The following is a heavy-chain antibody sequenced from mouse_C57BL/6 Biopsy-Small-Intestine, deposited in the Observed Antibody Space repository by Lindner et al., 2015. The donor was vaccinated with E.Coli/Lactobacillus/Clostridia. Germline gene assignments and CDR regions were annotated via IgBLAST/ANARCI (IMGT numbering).Heavy chain of an antibody. CDR1: GYAFSSSW. V-gene: IGHV1-82*01. CDR2: IYPGDGDT. CDR3: ARTAGDAMDY. D-gene: IGHD3-2*01. Sequence: VQLQESGPELVKPGASVKISCKASGYAFSSSWMNWVKQRPGKGLEWIGRIYPGDGDTNYNGKFKGKATLTVDKSSSTAYMELNSLTSEDSAVYYCARTAGDAMDYWGQGTSVTVSS. J-gene: IGHJ4*01.